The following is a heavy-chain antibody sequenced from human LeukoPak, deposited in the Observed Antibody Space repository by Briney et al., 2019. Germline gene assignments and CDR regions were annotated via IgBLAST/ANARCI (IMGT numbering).Heavy chain of an antibody. Sequence: GGSLRLSCAASGFTVSSNFMSWVRQAPGKGLEWVSTISGGGNTTYYADSVKGRFTISRDNSKSTLYLQMSSLRAEDTAIYYCASQLSYYFDDWGQGTLVTVSS. CDR1: GFTVSSNF. D-gene: IGHD2/OR15-2a*01. CDR2: ISGGGNTT. CDR3: ASQLSYYFDD. V-gene: IGHV3-23*01. J-gene: IGHJ4*02.